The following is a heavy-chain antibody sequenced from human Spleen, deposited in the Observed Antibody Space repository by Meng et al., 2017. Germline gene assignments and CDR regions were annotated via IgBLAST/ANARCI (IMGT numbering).Heavy chain of an antibody. CDR1: GGIFSNYV. V-gene: IGHV1-69*05. CDR3: ARKAGNCISTTRYSLDY. CDR2: INAVFGTT. D-gene: IGHD2-2*01. J-gene: IGHJ4*02. Sequence: QVQLVQSGAGVMKPGASGKGSCKALGGIFSNYVIGWVRQAPGQGLEWMGGINAVFGTTNYAQKFQGRVTITTDESTSTVYMELTRLTSEDTAVYFCARKAGNCISTTRYSLDYWGQGTLVTVSS.